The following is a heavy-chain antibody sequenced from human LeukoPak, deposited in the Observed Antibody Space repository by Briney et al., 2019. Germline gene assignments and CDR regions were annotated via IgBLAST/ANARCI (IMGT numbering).Heavy chain of an antibody. CDR2: ISSSSSYI. CDR1: GFTFSSYS. V-gene: IGHV3-21*01. Sequence: GGSLRLSCAASGFTFSSYSMNWVRQAPGKGLEWVSSISSSSSYIYYADSVKGRFTISRDNAKNSLYLQMNSLRAEDTAVCYCARSWSDYGGNRAPWGQGTLVTVSS. J-gene: IGHJ5*02. D-gene: IGHD4-23*01. CDR3: ARSWSDYGGNRAP.